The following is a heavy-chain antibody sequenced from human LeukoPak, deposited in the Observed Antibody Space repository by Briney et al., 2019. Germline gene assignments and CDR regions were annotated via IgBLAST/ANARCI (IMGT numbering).Heavy chain of an antibody. Sequence: GGSLRLSCAASGFDFTKYAMSWVRRAPARGPEWVSSINGGGERFYADSVKGRFTLSRDDSRNTVYLQLNNLRVEDTAVYYCAKANWLSNADAVWWGQGTLVTVSS. J-gene: IGHJ4*02. D-gene: IGHD1-1*01. CDR3: AKANWLSNADAVW. CDR2: INGGGER. CDR1: GFDFTKYA. V-gene: IGHV3-23*01.